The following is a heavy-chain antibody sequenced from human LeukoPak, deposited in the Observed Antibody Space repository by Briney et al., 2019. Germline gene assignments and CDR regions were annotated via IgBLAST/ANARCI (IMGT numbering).Heavy chain of an antibody. CDR2: ISSSSSYI. Sequence: GGSLRLSCAASGFTFSSYSMNWVRQAPGKGLEWVSSISSSSSYIYYADSVKGRFTISRDNAKNSLYLQMNSLRAEDTAVYYCARHIKEGYYDSSGYLMDYWGQGTLVTVSS. J-gene: IGHJ4*02. D-gene: IGHD3-22*01. V-gene: IGHV3-21*01. CDR1: GFTFSSYS. CDR3: ARHIKEGYYDSSGYLMDY.